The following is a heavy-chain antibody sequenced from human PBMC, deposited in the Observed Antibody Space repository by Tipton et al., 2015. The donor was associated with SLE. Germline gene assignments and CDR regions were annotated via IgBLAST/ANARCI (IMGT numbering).Heavy chain of an antibody. Sequence: TLSLTCTVSGGSISSSSYYWGWIRQPPGKGLEWIGIIYYSGNTYYNPSLKSRVTISMDTSKNQFSLKLSSVTAADTAVYYCARIGTAGRFVEWLLYRDAFDLWGQGTMVTVSS. CDR3: ARIGTAGRFVEWLLYRDAFDL. D-gene: IGHD3-3*01. J-gene: IGHJ3*01. CDR2: IYYSGNT. CDR1: GGSISSSSYY. V-gene: IGHV4-39*01.